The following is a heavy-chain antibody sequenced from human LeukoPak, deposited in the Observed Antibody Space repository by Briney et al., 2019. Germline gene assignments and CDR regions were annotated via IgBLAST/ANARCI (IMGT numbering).Heavy chain of an antibody. Sequence: GGSLRLSCAASGFTSSTYGMHWVRQAPGKGLEWVAVIWYDGTNKYYADSVKGRFTISRDSPKNTLYLQMNSLRAEDTAVYYCARAAYDNSGYLTLWGQGTLVTVSS. CDR2: IWYDGTNK. J-gene: IGHJ4*02. CDR3: ARAAYDNSGYLTL. CDR1: GFTSSTYG. V-gene: IGHV3-33*08. D-gene: IGHD3-22*01.